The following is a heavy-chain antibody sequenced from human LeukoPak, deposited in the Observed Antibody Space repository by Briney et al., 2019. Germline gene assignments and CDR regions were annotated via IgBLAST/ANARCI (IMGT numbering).Heavy chain of an antibody. D-gene: IGHD3-3*01. Sequence: PGGSLRLSWAASGFTFGSYAMSWVRQAQGKGLRWVSPIRGSGGSTYYADSVKGRFTISRDNSKNTLYLQMNSLRAEDTAVYYCAKDQYTIFGVVISFDAFDIWGQGTMVTVSS. CDR3: AKDQYTIFGVVISFDAFDI. CDR2: IRGSGGST. CDR1: GFTFGSYA. V-gene: IGHV3-23*01. J-gene: IGHJ3*02.